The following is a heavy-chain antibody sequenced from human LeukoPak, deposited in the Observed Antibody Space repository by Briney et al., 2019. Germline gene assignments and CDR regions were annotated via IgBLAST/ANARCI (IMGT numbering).Heavy chain of an antibody. CDR2: ISYDGSNK. V-gene: IGHV3-30*04. J-gene: IGHJ4*02. D-gene: IGHD3-10*01. CDR1: GFTFSSFA. CDR3: AKVGGSGGPY. Sequence: GGSLRLSCAASGFTFSSFAMHWVRQAPGKGLEWVAVISYDGSNKYYADSVKGRFTISRDNSKNTLYLQMNSLRAEDTAVYYCAKVGGSGGPYWGQGTLVTVSS.